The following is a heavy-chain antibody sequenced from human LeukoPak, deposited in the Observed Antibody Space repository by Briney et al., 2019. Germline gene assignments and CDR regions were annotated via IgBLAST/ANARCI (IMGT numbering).Heavy chain of an antibody. D-gene: IGHD3-9*01. J-gene: IGHJ4*02. V-gene: IGHV3-23*01. CDR2: ISGSGGST. CDR1: GFTFSSYA. Sequence: PGGSLRLSCAASGFTFSSYARSWFRQAPGKGLEWVSAISGSGGSTYYADSVKGRFTISRDNSKNTLYLQMNSLRAEDTAVYYCAKGGYFDWLLFLDYWGQGTLVTVSS. CDR3: AKGGYFDWLLFLDY.